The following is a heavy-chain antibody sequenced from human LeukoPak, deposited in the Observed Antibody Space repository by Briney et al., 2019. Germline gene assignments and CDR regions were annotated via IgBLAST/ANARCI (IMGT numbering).Heavy chain of an antibody. CDR2: IWYDGSNK. V-gene: IGHV3-33*01. J-gene: IGHJ6*02. Sequence: GRSLRLSCAASGFTFSTYGMHWVRQAPGKGLEWVAVIWYDGSNKYYADSVKGRFTISRDNSKNTLYLQMNSLRAEDTAVYYCASDNCSSTSCAKYYYYYGMDVWGQGTTVTVSS. CDR1: GFTFSTYG. D-gene: IGHD2-2*01. CDR3: ASDNCSSTSCAKYYYYYGMDV.